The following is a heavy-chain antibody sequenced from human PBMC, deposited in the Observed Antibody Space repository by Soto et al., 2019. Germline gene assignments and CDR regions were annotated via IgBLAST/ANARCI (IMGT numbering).Heavy chain of an antibody. D-gene: IGHD3-22*01. CDR1: GGSISSYY. CDR2: IYYSGST. J-gene: IGHJ5*02. CDR3: AKVARGYYDMWFDP. Sequence: QVQLQESGPGLVKPSETLSLTCTVSGGSISSYYWSWIRQPPGKGLEWTGYIYYSGSTNYNPSLKSRVTISVDTSKNQFSLKLSSVTAADTAVYYCAKVARGYYDMWFDPWGQGTLVTVSS. V-gene: IGHV4-59*01.